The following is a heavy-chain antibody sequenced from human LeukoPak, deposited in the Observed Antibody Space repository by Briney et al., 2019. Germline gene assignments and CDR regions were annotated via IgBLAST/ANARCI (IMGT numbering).Heavy chain of an antibody. V-gene: IGHV3-30*18. CDR3: AKFAKYDFWSGYTYNYFDY. CDR1: GFTFSSYG. J-gene: IGHJ4*02. CDR2: ISYDGSNK. Sequence: GGSLRLSCAASGFTFSSYGMHWVRQAPGKGLEWVAVISYDGSNKYYADSVKGRFTISRDNSKNTLYLQMNSLRAEDTAVYYCAKFAKYDFWSGYTYNYFDYWGQGTLVTVSS. D-gene: IGHD3/OR15-3a*01.